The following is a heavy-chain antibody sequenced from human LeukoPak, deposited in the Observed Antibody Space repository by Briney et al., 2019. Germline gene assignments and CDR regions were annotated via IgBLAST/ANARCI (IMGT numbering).Heavy chain of an antibody. CDR1: GYTFTGYY. Sequence: GASVKVSCKASGYTFTGYYMHRVRQAPGQGLEWMGRINPNSGGTNYAQKFQGRVTMTRDTSISTAYMELSRLRSDDTAVYYCARALSPAIFRTTGSLRGPYRLLPYDALDVWGQGTMVTVSS. D-gene: IGHD1-1*01. V-gene: IGHV1-2*06. CDR2: INPNSGGT. J-gene: IGHJ3*01. CDR3: ARALSPAIFRTTGSLRGPYRLLPYDALDV.